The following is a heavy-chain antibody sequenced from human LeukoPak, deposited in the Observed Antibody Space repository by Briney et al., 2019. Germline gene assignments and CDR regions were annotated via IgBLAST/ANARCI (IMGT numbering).Heavy chain of an antibody. Sequence: SETLSLTCTLSGGSISSYYWSWIRQPPGKGLEWIGYIYFCGSTNYNPSLKSRVTISVDTSKNQFSLKLSSVTAADTAVYYCATEADRNPWVGATHDAFDIWGQGTMVTVSS. D-gene: IGHD1-26*01. V-gene: IGHV4-59*01. J-gene: IGHJ3*02. CDR2: IYFCGST. CDR1: GGSISSYY. CDR3: ATEADRNPWVGATHDAFDI.